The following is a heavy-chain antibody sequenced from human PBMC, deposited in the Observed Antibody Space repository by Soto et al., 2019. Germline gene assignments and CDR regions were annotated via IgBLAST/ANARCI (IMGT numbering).Heavy chain of an antibody. CDR1: RFTFSNYD. Sequence: GGPLRLSCATSRFTFSNYDMSRVRQAPGKGLEWVSAISSSGDSPYYADSVKGRFTVSRDNSKNTLYLQMNSLRVEDTAIYYCARNTIHHPHLWGQGTLVSVSS. J-gene: IGHJ4*02. CDR2: ISSSGDSP. D-gene: IGHD1-1*01. V-gene: IGHV3-23*01. CDR3: ARNTIHHPHL.